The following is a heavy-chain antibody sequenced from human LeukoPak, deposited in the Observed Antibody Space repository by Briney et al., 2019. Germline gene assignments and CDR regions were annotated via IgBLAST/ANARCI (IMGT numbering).Heavy chain of an antibody. CDR1: GFTFSSYS. CDR3: ATPYYDILTGSLASMDV. Sequence: PGGSLRLSCAASGFTFSSYSMNWVRQAPGKGLEWVSSISSRSSHVYYADSVRGRFTISRDNAKNSLYLQMNSLRAEDTAVYYCATPYYDILTGSLASMDVWGKGTTVTVSS. J-gene: IGHJ6*03. V-gene: IGHV3-21*01. D-gene: IGHD3-9*01. CDR2: ISSRSSHV.